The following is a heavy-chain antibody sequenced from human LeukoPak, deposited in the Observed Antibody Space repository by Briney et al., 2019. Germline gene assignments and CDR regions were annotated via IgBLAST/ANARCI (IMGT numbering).Heavy chain of an antibody. D-gene: IGHD5-18*01. CDR1: GGTFSSYA. J-gene: IGHJ4*02. Sequence: AASVKVSCKASGGTFSSYAISWVRQAPGQGLEWMGGIIPIFGTANYAQKFQGRVTITADKSTSTAYMELSSLRSEDTAVYYCARDPRYGETTYKLGPADYWGQGTLVTVSS. CDR2: IIPIFGTA. CDR3: ARDPRYGETTYKLGPADY. V-gene: IGHV1-69*06.